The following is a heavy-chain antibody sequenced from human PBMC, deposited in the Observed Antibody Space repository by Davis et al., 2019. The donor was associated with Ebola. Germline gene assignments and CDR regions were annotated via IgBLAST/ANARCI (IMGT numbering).Heavy chain of an antibody. Sequence: PSETLSLTCAASGYSISSGYYWAWIRQPPGKGLEWIGSIYHSGSTYYSPSLKSRVTISVDMSKNQFSLMLTSVTAADTAVYFCARGGSTSPFDYWGQGTLVTVSS. CDR3: ARGGSTSPFDY. D-gene: IGHD2-2*01. J-gene: IGHJ4*02. CDR1: GYSISSGYY. V-gene: IGHV4-38-2*01. CDR2: IYHSGST.